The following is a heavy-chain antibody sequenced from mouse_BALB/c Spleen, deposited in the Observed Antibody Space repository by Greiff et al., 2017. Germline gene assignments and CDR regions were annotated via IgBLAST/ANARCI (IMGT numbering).Heavy chain of an antibody. V-gene: IGHV1S81*02. CDR1: GYTFTSYW. CDR2: INPSNGRT. Sequence: QVQLQQPGAELVKPGASVKLSCKASGYTFTSYWMHWVKQRPGQGLEWIGEINPSNGRTNYNEKFKSKATLTVDKSSSTAYMQLSSLTSEDSAVYYCARSPYGNLDYWGQGTTLTVSS. J-gene: IGHJ2*01. D-gene: IGHD2-1*01. CDR3: ARSPYGNLDY.